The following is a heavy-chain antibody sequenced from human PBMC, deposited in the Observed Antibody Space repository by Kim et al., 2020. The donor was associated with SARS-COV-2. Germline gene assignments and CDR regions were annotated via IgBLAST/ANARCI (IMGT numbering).Heavy chain of an antibody. V-gene: IGHV4-59*08. CDR1: GGSISSYY. J-gene: IGHJ3*02. D-gene: IGHD3-22*01. Sequence: SETLSLTCTVSGGSISSYYWSWIRQPPGKGLEWIGYIYYSGSTNYNTSLKSRVTISVDTSKNQFSLKLSSVTAADTAVYYCARQMYYYDSSGYSDAFDI. CDR2: IYYSGST. CDR3: ARQMYYYDSSGYSDAFDI.